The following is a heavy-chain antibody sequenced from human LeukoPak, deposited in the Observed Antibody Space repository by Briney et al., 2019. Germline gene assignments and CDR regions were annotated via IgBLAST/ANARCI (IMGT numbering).Heavy chain of an antibody. J-gene: IGHJ4*02. CDR1: GFTFSDYW. CDR3: ARGKGSSSAGY. D-gene: IGHD6-6*01. Sequence: PGGSLRLSCAASGFTFSDYWLSWVRQAPGKGLEWVANIKQDGSEKNYVDSVMGRFTISRDNVKSSLYLQMNSLRAEDTAVYYCARGKGSSSAGYWGQGTPVIVSS. V-gene: IGHV3-7*01. CDR2: IKQDGSEK.